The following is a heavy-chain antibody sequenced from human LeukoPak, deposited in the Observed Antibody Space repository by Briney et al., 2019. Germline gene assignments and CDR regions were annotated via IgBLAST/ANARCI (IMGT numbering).Heavy chain of an antibody. Sequence: SETLSLTCTVSGGSISSSSYYWGWIRQPPGKGLEWIGSIYYSGSTYYNPSLKSRVTISVDTSKNQFSLKLSSVTAADTAVYYCARDGLVGAPSGYYYYMDVWGKGTTVTISS. J-gene: IGHJ6*03. D-gene: IGHD1-26*01. CDR2: IYYSGST. V-gene: IGHV4-39*07. CDR3: ARDGLVGAPSGYYYYMDV. CDR1: GGSISSSSYY.